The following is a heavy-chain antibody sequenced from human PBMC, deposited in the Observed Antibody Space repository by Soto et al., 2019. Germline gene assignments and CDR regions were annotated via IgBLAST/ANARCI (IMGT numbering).Heavy chain of an antibody. D-gene: IGHD1-26*01. Sequence: ASVKVSCKASGYTFANFAMHWVRQAPGQGLEWMGWINAYNGNTNYAQHLQGRVTITRDTSAGTVYMQLSSLTSEDTAVYYCARDDSGFSGSHYIDYFNYWGQGALVTSPQ. CDR1: GYTFANFA. J-gene: IGHJ4*02. V-gene: IGHV1-3*01. CDR3: ARDDSGFSGSHYIDYFNY. CDR2: INAYNGNT.